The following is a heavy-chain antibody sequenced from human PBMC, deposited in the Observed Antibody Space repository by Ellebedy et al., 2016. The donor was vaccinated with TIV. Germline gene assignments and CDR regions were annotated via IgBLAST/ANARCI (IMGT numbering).Heavy chain of an antibody. CDR3: AREGDRGYFQH. CDR1: GFTFSGYP. Sequence: GGSLRLXXAASGFTFSGYPLHWVRQAPGKGLDWVAVISADGNKKHYADYVEGRFTTSRDDSKNTLFLQMNSLRAEDTAVYYCAREGDRGYFQHWGQGVLVTVSS. V-gene: IGHV3-30-3*01. D-gene: IGHD1-26*01. CDR2: ISADGNKK. J-gene: IGHJ1*01.